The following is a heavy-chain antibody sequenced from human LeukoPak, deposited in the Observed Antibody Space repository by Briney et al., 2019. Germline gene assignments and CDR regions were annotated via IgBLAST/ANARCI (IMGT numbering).Heavy chain of an antibody. V-gene: IGHV4-34*01. Sequence: SETLSLTCTVSGGSISSYYWSWIRQPPGKGLEWIGEINHSGSTNYNPSLKSRVTISVDTSKNQFSLKLSSVTAADTAVYYCASGHYDYVWGSISPTNYFDNWGQGTLVTVSS. J-gene: IGHJ4*02. CDR1: GGSISSYY. CDR3: ASGHYDYVWGSISPTNYFDN. D-gene: IGHD3-16*01. CDR2: INHSGST.